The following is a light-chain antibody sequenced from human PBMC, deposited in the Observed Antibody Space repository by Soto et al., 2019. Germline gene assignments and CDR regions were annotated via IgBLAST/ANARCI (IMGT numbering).Light chain of an antibody. V-gene: IGLV4-69*01. CDR3: QTWGTGIQV. CDR2: LVSDGSH. J-gene: IGLJ7*01. CDR1: SGHSSYA. Sequence: QSVLTQSPSASASLGASVKLTCTLSSGHSSYAIAWHQQQPEKGPRYLMKLVSDGSHTKGDGIPDRFSGSSSGAERYLTISSLKSEDEADYYRQTWGTGIQVFGGGTQLTVL.